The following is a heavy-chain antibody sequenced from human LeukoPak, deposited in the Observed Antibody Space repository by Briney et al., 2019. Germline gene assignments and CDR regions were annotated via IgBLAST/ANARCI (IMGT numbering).Heavy chain of an antibody. CDR2: IYTGGTT. Sequence: PGGSLRLSCAASGFTVTSNHMNWVRHAPGKGLEGVSIIYTGGTTHYADSLKDRFTISRDDSINTLYLQMNSLRAEDTAVYYCARDSSSYYFDYWGQGTLVTVSS. V-gene: IGHV3-66*01. J-gene: IGHJ4*02. CDR3: ARDSSSYYFDY. D-gene: IGHD6-6*01. CDR1: GFTVTSNH.